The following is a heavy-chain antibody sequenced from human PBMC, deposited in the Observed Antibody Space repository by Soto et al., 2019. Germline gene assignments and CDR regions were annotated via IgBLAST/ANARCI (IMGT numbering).Heavy chain of an antibody. V-gene: IGHV2-70*11. CDR1: GFSLSTSGMC. J-gene: IGHJ5*02. CDR2: IDWDDDK. D-gene: IGHD7-27*01. Sequence: FSRSGPTLVNPTQTLTLTCTFSGFSLSTSGMCVSWIRQPPGKALEWLARIDWDDDKYYSTSLKTRLTISKDTSKNQVVLTMTNMDPVDTATYYCARMEVIEEGWGPWFDPWGQETLVTVSS. CDR3: ARMEVIEEGWGPWFDP.